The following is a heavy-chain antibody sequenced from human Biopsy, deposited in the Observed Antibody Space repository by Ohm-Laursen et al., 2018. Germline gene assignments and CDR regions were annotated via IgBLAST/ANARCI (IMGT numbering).Heavy chain of an antibody. D-gene: IGHD3-16*01. J-gene: IGHJ6*02. CDR1: GFSFSDYG. V-gene: IGHV3-33*06. CDR2: IWYDGTNK. CDR3: AKVHDSGYYYYSMDV. Sequence: YLRLSCSASGFSFSDYGMHWVRQAPGRGLEWVAVIWYDGTNKYYAESVEGRFTISRDNSKNMVYLQMGSLTVEDTAVYYCAKVHDSGYYYYSMDVWGQGTTVTVSS.